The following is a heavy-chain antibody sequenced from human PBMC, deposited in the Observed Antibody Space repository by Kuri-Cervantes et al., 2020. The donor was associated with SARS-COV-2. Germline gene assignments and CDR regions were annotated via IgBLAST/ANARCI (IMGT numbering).Heavy chain of an antibody. D-gene: IGHD5-24*01. J-gene: IGHJ2*01. CDR1: GYTFTSYA. CDR3: ARDQRSWLQYRASNWYFDL. V-gene: IGHV1-3*01. CDR2: NNAGNGNT. Sequence: ASVKVSCKASGYTFTSYAMHWVRQAPGQRLEWMGWNNAGNGNTKYSQEFQGRVTITRVTSASTAYMELSSLRSDDTAVYYCARDQRSWLQYRASNWYFDLWGRGTLVTVSS.